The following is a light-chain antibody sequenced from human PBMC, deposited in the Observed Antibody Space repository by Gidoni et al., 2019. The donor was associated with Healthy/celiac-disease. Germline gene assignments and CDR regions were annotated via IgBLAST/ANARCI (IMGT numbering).Light chain of an antibody. V-gene: IGKV1-39*01. CDR3: QQSYSTPYT. CDR1: QSISSY. J-gene: IGKJ2*01. CDR2: AAY. Sequence: DIHMTQSPSSLSASVGDRVTITCRASQSISSYLNWYQQKPGKAPKLLIYAAYSLQSGVPSRFSGSGSGTDFTLTISSLQPEDFATYYCQQSYSTPYTFGQGTKLEIK.